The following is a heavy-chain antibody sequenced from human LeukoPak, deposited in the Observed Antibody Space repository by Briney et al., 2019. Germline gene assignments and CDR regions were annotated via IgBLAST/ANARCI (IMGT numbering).Heavy chain of an antibody. V-gene: IGHV4-39*07. D-gene: IGHD4-17*01. CDR3: ARGARVTTYDY. CDR2: IYYSGST. Sequence: ASETLSLTCTVSGGSISSSSYYWDWIRQPPGKGLEWIGSIYYSGSTYYNPSLKSRVTISVDTSKNQFSLKLSSVTAADTAVYYCARGARVTTYDYWGQGTLVTVSS. CDR1: GGSISSSSYY. J-gene: IGHJ4*02.